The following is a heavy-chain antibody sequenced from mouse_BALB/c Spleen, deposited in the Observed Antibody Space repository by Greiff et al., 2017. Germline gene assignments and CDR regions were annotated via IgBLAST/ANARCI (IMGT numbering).Heavy chain of an antibody. CDR1: GFTFSSYA. J-gene: IGHJ2*01. V-gene: IGHV5-9-3*01. CDR3: ARQNFDY. CDR2: ISSGGSYT. Sequence: EVKLVESGGGLVKPGGSLKLSCAASGFTFSSYAMSWVRQTPEKRLEWVATISSGGSYTYYPDSVKGRFTISRDNAKNTLYLQMRSLRSEDTAMYYCARQNFDYWGQGTTLTVSS.